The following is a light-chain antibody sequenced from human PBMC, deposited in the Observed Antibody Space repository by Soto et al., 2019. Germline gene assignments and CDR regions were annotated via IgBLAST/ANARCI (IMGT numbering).Light chain of an antibody. V-gene: IGLV1-47*02. CDR3: AAWDASLSACV. J-gene: IGLJ1*01. CDR1: DSNIGSNS. Sequence: QTVVTQPPSASGTAGQVVTISCSGGDSNIGSNSVYWYQHLPRMAPKLLIYYNNQRPSGVPDRFSGSRSGTSASLAIVGLRSEDEAVYYCAAWDASLSACVFGNGTKLTV. CDR2: YNN.